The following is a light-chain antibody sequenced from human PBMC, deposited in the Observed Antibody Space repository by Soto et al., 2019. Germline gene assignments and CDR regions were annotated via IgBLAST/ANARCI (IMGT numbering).Light chain of an antibody. CDR1: SSDVGAYDF. CDR2: DVN. CDR3: CSFAGTFYV. J-gene: IGLJ1*01. V-gene: IGLV2-11*01. Sequence: QSVLTQPRSASGSPGQSVTTSCTGTSSDVGAYDFVSWYQQHPGEAPKLIIYDVNKRPSGVPDRFSGSKSGNTASLTISGLQAEDVGDYFCCSFAGTFYVFGTGTKVTVL.